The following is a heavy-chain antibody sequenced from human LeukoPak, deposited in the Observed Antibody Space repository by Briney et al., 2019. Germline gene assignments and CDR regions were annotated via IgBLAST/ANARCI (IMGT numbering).Heavy chain of an antibody. CDR1: GYSFTTYW. D-gene: IGHD1-26*01. Sequence: GESLKISCKGSGYSFTTYWIAWVRQMPGKGLEWMGIIYPGDSDTRYSPSFQGQVTISADKSISTAYLQWSSLKASDTAMYYCARFLTNSGSYPDYFDYWGQGTLVTVSS. V-gene: IGHV5-51*01. CDR3: ARFLTNSGSYPDYFDY. CDR2: IYPGDSDT. J-gene: IGHJ4*02.